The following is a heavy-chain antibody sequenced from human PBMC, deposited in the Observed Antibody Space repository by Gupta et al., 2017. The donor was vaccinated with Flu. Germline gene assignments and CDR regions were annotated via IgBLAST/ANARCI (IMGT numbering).Heavy chain of an antibody. D-gene: IGHD4-17*01. CDR1: GYTFTSYG. CDR3: ARNFYDYGDYRVFLRSDYYYGMDV. V-gene: IGHV1-18*01. Sequence: QVQLVQSGAEVKKPGASVKVSCKASGYTFTSYGISWVRQAPGQGLEWMGWISAYNGNTNYAQKLQGRVTMTTDTSTSTAYMELRSLRSDDTAVYYCARNFYDYGDYRVFLRSDYYYGMDVWGQGTTVTVSS. CDR2: ISAYNGNT. J-gene: IGHJ6*02.